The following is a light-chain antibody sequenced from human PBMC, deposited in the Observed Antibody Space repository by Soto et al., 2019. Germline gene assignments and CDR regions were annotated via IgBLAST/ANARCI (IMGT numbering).Light chain of an antibody. V-gene: IGKV3-20*01. CDR3: QQYGSTPPMT. Sequence: EILVTQFPGTLSLSPGRRATLPCRASQNVTSSYLAWCQQKPGQAPRLLIYGASIRATGIPDRFSGSGSRTDFTLTISRLEPEDFAVYYCQQYGSTPPMTFGQGTRLRL. CDR2: GAS. CDR1: QNVTSSY. J-gene: IGKJ5*01.